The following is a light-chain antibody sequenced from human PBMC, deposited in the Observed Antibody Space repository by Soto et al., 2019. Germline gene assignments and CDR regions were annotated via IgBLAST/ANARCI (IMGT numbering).Light chain of an antibody. V-gene: IGKV1-5*01. CDR1: QSISSW. CDR3: QQYNSYPWT. J-gene: IGKJ1*01. CDR2: DAS. Sequence: DIQMTQSPSTLSASVGDRVTITCRASQSISSWLAWYQQKPGQAPKLLIYDASSLESGFPSRFSGSGSGTEFTLTISSLQPDDFATYYCQQYNSYPWTFGQGTKVDI.